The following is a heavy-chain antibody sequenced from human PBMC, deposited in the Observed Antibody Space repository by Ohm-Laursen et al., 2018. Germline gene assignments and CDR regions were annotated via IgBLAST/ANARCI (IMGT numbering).Heavy chain of an antibody. Sequence: GASVKVSCKASGYTFTGYYMHWVRQAPGQGLEWMGWISAYNGNTNYAQKLQGRVTMTTDTSTSTAYMELRSLRSDDTAVYYRASSPSKRYCSSTSCYNWFDPWGQGTLVTVSS. J-gene: IGHJ5*02. CDR1: GYTFTGYY. D-gene: IGHD2-2*01. CDR2: ISAYNGNT. V-gene: IGHV1-18*04. CDR3: ASSPSKRYCSSTSCYNWFDP.